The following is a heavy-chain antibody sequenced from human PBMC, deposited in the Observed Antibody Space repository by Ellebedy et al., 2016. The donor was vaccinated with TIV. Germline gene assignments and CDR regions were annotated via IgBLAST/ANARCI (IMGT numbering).Heavy chain of an antibody. CDR2: ILGRDGTT. CDR3: TKGAWLDS. V-gene: IGHV3-23*01. J-gene: IGHJ4*02. CDR1: GFSFRTFD. Sequence: GGSLRLXCVASGFSFRTFDMSWVRQAPGKGLEWVSVILGRDGTTHYADSVKGRFTISRDNPKNTLYLQMNNLRAEDTATYHCTKGAWLDSWGQGTLVTVSS.